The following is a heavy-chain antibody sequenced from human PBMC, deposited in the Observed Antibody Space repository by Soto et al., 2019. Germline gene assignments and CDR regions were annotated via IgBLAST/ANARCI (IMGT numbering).Heavy chain of an antibody. J-gene: IGHJ4*02. Sequence: EAQLLESGGSLVQPGGSLRLSCAASGFSFSGYAMNWVRQAPGKGLEWVSIISGAGDRTYYADSVKGRFTISRDNSKNTLYLQMISLRAEDTAVYHCAKATRGPLSSRSSDANHFDSWGLGTLVAVSS. CDR2: ISGAGDRT. V-gene: IGHV3-23*01. CDR1: GFSFSGYA. D-gene: IGHD6-13*01. CDR3: AKATRGPLSSRSSDANHFDS.